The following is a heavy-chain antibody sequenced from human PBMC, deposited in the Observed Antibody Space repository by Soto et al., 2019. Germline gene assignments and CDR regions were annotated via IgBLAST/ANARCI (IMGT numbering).Heavy chain of an antibody. CDR3: TTDTLKYYDFWSGPPDFDY. CDR2: IKSKTDGGTT. CDR1: GFTFSNAW. J-gene: IGHJ4*02. V-gene: IGHV3-15*01. D-gene: IGHD3-3*01. Sequence: EVQLVESGGGLVKPGGSLRLSCAASGFTFSNAWMSWVRQAPGKGLEWVGRIKSKTDGGTTDYAAPVKGRFTISRDDSKNTLYLQMNSLKTEDTAVYYCTTDTLKYYDFWSGPPDFDYWGQGTLVTVSS.